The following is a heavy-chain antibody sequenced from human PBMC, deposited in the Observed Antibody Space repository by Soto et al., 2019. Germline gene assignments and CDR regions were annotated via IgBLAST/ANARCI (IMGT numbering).Heavy chain of an antibody. CDR2: INSGSTSV. J-gene: IGHJ4*02. CDR1: GFIFNSYS. V-gene: IGHV3-48*01. D-gene: IGHD3-22*01. Sequence: GGALRLSCVASGFIFNSYSMNWVRQAPGKGLEWISYINSGSTSVFYADSVKGRFTISRDNAKNSLYLQMNSLRAEDTAVYYCGSSASPDAYWGQGTLVTVSS. CDR3: GSSASPDAY.